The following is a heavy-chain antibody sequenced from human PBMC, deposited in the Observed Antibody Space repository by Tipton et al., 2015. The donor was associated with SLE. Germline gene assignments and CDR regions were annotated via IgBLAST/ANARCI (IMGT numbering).Heavy chain of an antibody. CDR2: IYHSGST. D-gene: IGHD3-22*01. CDR1: GGSISSGDYY. J-gene: IGHJ3*02. Sequence: GLVKPSETLSLTCTVSGGSISSGDYYWSWIRQPPGKGLEWIGYIYHSGSTYYNPSLKSRVTISVDRSKNQFSLKLTSVTAADTAVYYCARDNYYDSSGYGAFDIWGQGTMVTVSS. V-gene: IGHV4-30-2*01. CDR3: ARDNYYDSSGYGAFDI.